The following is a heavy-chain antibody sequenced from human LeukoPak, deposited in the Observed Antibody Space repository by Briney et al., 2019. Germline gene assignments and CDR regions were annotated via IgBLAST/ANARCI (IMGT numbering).Heavy chain of an antibody. V-gene: IGHV4-4*07. D-gene: IGHD6-13*01. Sequence: SETLSLTCTVSGGSISSYYWSWIRQPAGKGLEWIGRIYTSGSTNYNPSLKSRVTMSVDTSKNQFSLKLSSVTAADTAVYYCASGLYSSSWYYFDCWGQGTLVTVSS. CDR2: IYTSGST. CDR3: ASGLYSSSWYYFDC. J-gene: IGHJ4*02. CDR1: GGSISSYY.